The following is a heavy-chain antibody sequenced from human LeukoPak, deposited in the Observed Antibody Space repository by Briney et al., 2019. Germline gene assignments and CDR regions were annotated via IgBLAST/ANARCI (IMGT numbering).Heavy chain of an antibody. J-gene: IGHJ5*02. CDR1: GFTFSSYE. CDR3: ASSSSWSKGSWFDP. D-gene: IGHD6-13*01. V-gene: IGHV3-48*03. CDR2: ISSSGSTI. Sequence: PGGSLRLSCAASGFTFSSYEMNWVRQAPGKGLEWVSYISSSGSTIYYADSVKGRFTISRDNAKNSLYLQMNSLRAEDTAVYYCASSSSWSKGSWFDPWGQGTLVTVSS.